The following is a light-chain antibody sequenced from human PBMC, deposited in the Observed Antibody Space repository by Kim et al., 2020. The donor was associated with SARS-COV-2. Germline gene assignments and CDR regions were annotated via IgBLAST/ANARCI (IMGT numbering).Light chain of an antibody. CDR3: QKYNSAPWT. CDR1: QDIANS. Sequence: ASIGDRVTITCRASQDIANSLAWYQQKPGKVPQVLIYAAATLQSGVPARFSGSRSGTEFTLTIGSLQTEDVATYYCQKYNSAPWTFGPGTKVDIK. CDR2: AAA. J-gene: IGKJ1*01. V-gene: IGKV1-27*01.